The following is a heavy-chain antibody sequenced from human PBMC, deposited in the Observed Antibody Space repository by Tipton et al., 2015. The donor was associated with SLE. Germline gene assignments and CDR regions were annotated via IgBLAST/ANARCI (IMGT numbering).Heavy chain of an antibody. CDR2: IYYSGST. V-gene: IGHV4-39*07. CDR3: ARGGEYYDSSGYPLDY. Sequence: TLSLTCTVSGGSISSSSYYWGWIRQPPGKGLEWIGSIYYSGSTYYNPPLKSRVTISVDTSKNQFSLKLSSVTAADTAVYYCARGGEYYDSSGYPLDYWGQGTLVTVAS. CDR1: GGSISSSSYY. D-gene: IGHD3-22*01. J-gene: IGHJ4*02.